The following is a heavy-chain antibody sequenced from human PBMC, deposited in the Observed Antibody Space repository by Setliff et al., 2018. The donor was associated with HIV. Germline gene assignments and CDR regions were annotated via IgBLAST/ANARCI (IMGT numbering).Heavy chain of an antibody. CDR1: GFTFSSYA. D-gene: IGHD3-9*01. CDR3: ARDRTYYDILTGYYGLDY. J-gene: IGHJ4*02. CDR2: ISYDGNNK. Sequence: LRLSCAASGFTFSSYAMHWVRQAPGKGLEWVAIISYDGNNKYYADSVKGRFTISRDNSKKTLYLQMNSLRAEDTAVYYCARDRTYYDILTGYYGLDYWGQGTLVTAPQ. V-gene: IGHV3-30*01.